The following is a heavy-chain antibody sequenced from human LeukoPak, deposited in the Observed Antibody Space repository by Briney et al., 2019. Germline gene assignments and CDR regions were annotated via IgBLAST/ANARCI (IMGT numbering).Heavy chain of an antibody. D-gene: IGHD6-13*01. CDR2: ISGSGGST. CDR3: AKVSPGIAAAGCFDY. J-gene: IGHJ4*02. Sequence: GGSLRLSCAASGFTFSSYSMNWVRQAPGKGLEWVSAISGSGGSTYYADSVKGRFTISRDNSKNTLYLQMNSLRAEDTAVYYCAKVSPGIAAAGCFDYWGQGTLVTVSS. CDR1: GFTFSSYS. V-gene: IGHV3-23*01.